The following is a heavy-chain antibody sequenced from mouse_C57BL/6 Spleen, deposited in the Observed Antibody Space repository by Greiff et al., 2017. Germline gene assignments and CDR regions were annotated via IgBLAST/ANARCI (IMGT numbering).Heavy chain of an antibody. CDR1: GYTFTSYW. Sequence: VKLQQPGAELVKPGASVKVSCKASGYTFTSYWMHWVKQRPGQGLEWIGRIHPSDSDTNYNQKFKGKATLTVDKSSSTAYMQLSSLTSEDSAVYYCARGTVVAHYFDYWGQGTTLTVSS. CDR2: IHPSDSDT. V-gene: IGHV1-74*01. D-gene: IGHD1-1*01. CDR3: ARGTVVAHYFDY. J-gene: IGHJ2*01.